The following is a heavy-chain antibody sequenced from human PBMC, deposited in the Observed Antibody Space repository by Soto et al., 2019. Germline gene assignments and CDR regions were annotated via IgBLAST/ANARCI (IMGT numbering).Heavy chain of an antibody. Sequence: GGSLRLSCAVSGFSFRSYAMSWVRQAPGKGLEWVSYISGGGDTSYYADSVKGRFTISRDNAKNSLYLQMNRLRAEDTAVYYCASGIPAAREQFDPWGPGTVVTVSS. V-gene: IGHV3-48*03. CDR1: GFSFRSYA. D-gene: IGHD6-13*01. J-gene: IGHJ5*02. CDR2: ISGGGDTS. CDR3: ASGIPAAREQFDP.